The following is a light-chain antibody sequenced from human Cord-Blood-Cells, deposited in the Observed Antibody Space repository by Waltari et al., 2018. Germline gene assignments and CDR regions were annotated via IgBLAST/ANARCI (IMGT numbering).Light chain of an antibody. CDR1: SSDVGGFNY. J-gene: IGLJ1*01. CDR2: DFS. V-gene: IGLV2-11*01. Sequence: QSALPQPRSVSGSPGKPVTIPCTGTSSDVGGFNYVSWYQQHPGKAPKLMIFDFSKRPSGFPDRFPGSKSGNTASLTISGLQAEDEADYYCCSYAGSYTYVFGTGTKVTVL. CDR3: CSYAGSYTYV.